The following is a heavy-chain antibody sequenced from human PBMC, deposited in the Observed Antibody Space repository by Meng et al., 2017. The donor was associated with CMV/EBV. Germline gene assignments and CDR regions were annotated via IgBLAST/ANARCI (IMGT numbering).Heavy chain of an antibody. Sequence: GESLRLSCAASGFSFSDYPMHWVRQAPGKGLEWVAVISYDVSSKYYTDSVKGRFTISRDNAKNSLYLQMNSLRAEDTAVYYCAREEDYYGMDVWGQGTTVTVSS. V-gene: IGHV3-30-3*01. CDR1: GFSFSDYP. CDR2: ISYDVSSK. J-gene: IGHJ6*02. CDR3: AREEDYYGMDV.